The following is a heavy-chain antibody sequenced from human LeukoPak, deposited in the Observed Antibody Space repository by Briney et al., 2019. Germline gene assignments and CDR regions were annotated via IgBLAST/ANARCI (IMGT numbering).Heavy chain of an antibody. J-gene: IGHJ3*02. V-gene: IGHV4-30-2*01. D-gene: IGHD3-3*01. CDR2: IYHSGST. CDR3: ATRLGDYDFWSGASDI. CDR1: GGSISSGGYS. Sequence: SETLSLTCAVSGGSISSGGYSWSWIRQPPGKGLEWIGYIYHSGSTYYNPSLKSRVTISVDRSKNQFSLKLSSVTAADTAVYYCATRLGDYDFWSGASDIWGQGTMVTVSS.